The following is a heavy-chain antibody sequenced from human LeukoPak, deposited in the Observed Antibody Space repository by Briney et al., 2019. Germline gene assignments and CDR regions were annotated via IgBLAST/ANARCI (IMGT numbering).Heavy chain of an antibody. CDR2: IYYSGST. CDR1: GGSISSSSYY. J-gene: IGHJ5*02. D-gene: IGHD6-13*01. Sequence: PSETLSLTCTVSGGSISSSSYYWGWIRQPPGKGLEWIGSIYYSGSTYYNPSLKSRVTISVDTSKNQFSLKLSSVTAADTAVYYCARHRSSSWYTETYSWFDPWGQGTLVTVSS. CDR3: ARHRSSSWYTETYSWFDP. V-gene: IGHV4-39*01.